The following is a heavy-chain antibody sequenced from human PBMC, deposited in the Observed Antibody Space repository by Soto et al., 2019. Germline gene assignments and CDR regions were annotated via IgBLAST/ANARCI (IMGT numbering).Heavy chain of an antibody. CDR1: GFSLSTSGVG. CDR2: IYWDDDK. D-gene: IGHD3-16*02. CDR3: AHRRLRLGELSLAPTDAFDI. V-gene: IGHV2-5*02. Sequence: QITLKESGPTLVKPTQTLTLTCTFSGFSLSTSGVGVGWIRQPPGKALEWLALIYWDDDKRYSPSLKSRLTSTKDTSKNQVVLTMTIMDPVDTATYYCAHRRLRLGELSLAPTDAFDIWGQGTMVTVSS. J-gene: IGHJ3*02.